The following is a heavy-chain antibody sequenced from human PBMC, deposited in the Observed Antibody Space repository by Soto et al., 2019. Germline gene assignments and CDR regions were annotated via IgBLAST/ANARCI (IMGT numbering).Heavy chain of an antibody. CDR2: IIPKFGVT. Sequence: QVQLVQSGAEVRKPGSSVTISCMASGDTLSDYLLSWVRQAPGQGLEWMGGIIPKFGVTHYAQKFRDGLTITADESRKTAQMELRSLRSEDTAVYYCATLEVWGQGTLVTVSP. J-gene: IGHJ4*02. CDR3: ATLEV. V-gene: IGHV1-69*12. CDR1: GDTLSDYL.